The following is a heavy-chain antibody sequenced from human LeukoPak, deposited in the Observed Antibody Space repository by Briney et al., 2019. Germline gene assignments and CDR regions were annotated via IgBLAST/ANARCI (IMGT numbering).Heavy chain of an antibody. CDR3: AAPDSSSGWYGGY. Sequence: GESLKTSCKGSGYSFTSYWIGWVRQGSGKGLEWMGIIYPGDSDTRYSPSFQGKVTISADKSISTASLQWSSLKASDTAMYYCAAPDSSSGWYGGYWGQGTLVTVSS. CDR1: GYSFTSYW. J-gene: IGHJ4*02. D-gene: IGHD6-19*01. V-gene: IGHV5-51*01. CDR2: IYPGDSDT.